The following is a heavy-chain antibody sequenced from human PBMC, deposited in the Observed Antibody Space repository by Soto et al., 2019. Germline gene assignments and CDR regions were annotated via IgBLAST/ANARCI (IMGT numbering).Heavy chain of an antibody. J-gene: IGHJ6*02. V-gene: IGHV4-34*01. Sequence: PSETLSLTCAVYGGSFSGYYWSGIRQPPGKGLEWIGEINHSGSTNYNPSLKSRVTISVDTSKNQFSLKLSSVTAADTAVYYCARDGRAEYYYYYYGMDVWGQGTTVTVSS. CDR1: GGSFSGYY. D-gene: IGHD2-15*01. CDR2: INHSGST. CDR3: ARDGRAEYYYYYYGMDV.